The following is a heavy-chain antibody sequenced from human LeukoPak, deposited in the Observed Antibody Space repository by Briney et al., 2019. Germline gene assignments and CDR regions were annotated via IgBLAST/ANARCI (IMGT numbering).Heavy chain of an antibody. Sequence: GGSLRLSCAASGFTFSSYAMSWVRQAPGKGLEWVSAISGSGGSTYYADSVKGRFTISGDNSKNTLYLQMNSLRAEDTAVYYCAKDMRIWSGYIAPPIDYWGQGTLVTVSS. CDR3: AKDMRIWSGYIAPPIDY. CDR2: ISGSGGST. V-gene: IGHV3-23*01. J-gene: IGHJ4*02. CDR1: GFTFSSYA. D-gene: IGHD3-3*01.